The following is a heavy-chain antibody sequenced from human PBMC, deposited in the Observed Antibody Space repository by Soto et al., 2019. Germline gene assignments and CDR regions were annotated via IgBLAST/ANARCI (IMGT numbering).Heavy chain of an antibody. V-gene: IGHV4-30-2*01. D-gene: IGHD5-18*01. J-gene: IGHJ4*02. CDR3: ARERGGYGLFDS. CDR1: GGSISNAAYS. Sequence: QLQLQESGSVLVKPSHTLSLTCTVSGGSISNAAYSWSLIRQPPVKGLDWIGYIYPSGMPFYNPSLRSRVTISIDRSNDQFSLNLKSVTAADTAVYYCARERGGYGLFDSWGQGTLVTVSS. CDR2: IYPSGMP.